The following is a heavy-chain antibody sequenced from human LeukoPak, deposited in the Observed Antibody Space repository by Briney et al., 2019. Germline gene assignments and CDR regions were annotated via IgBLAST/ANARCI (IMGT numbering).Heavy chain of an antibody. CDR2: IYYSGST. Sequence: SETLSLTCTVSGGSISSHYWSRIRQPPGKGLEWIGYIYYSGSTNYNPSLKSRVTISVDTSKNQFSLKLSSVTAADTAVYYCAREGPPAQFDYWGQGTLVTVSS. V-gene: IGHV4-59*11. J-gene: IGHJ4*02. CDR3: AREGPPAQFDY. CDR1: GGSISSHY. D-gene: IGHD2-2*01.